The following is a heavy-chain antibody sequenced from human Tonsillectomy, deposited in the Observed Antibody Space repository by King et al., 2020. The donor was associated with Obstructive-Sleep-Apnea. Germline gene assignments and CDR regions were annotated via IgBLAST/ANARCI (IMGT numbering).Heavy chain of an antibody. CDR1: GGSISTYY. J-gene: IGHJ5*02. V-gene: IGHV4-59*08. D-gene: IGHD4-23*01. CDR2: IYYSGST. Sequence: QLQESGPGLLKPSETLSLTCTVSGGSISTYYWSWIRQSPGKGLEWIGYIYYSGSTNYNLSLRSRVTISVDTSKNHFSLKLTSVTAADTAVYYCARHDGGLNWFDPWGQGTLVTVSS. CDR3: ARHDGGLNWFDP.